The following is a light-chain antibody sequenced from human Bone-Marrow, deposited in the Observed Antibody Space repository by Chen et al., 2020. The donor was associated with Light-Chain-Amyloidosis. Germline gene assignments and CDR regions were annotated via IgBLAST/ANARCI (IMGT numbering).Light chain of an antibody. J-gene: IGLJ1*01. CDR2: SVS. V-gene: IGLV2-14*01. CDR3: SSFTSSSSYV. Sequence: QSALTQPASVSGSPGQSITIPCTGTSGDVGTYNYVSWYQQHPGKAPKVMIYSVSNRPSGVSNRFSGSKSGNTASLTISGLQAEDEADYYCSSFTSSSSYVFGPGTKVTVL. CDR1: SGDVGTYNY.